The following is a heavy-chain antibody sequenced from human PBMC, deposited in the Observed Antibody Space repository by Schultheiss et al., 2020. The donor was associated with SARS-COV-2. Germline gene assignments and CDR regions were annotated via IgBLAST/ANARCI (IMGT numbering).Heavy chain of an antibody. V-gene: IGHV1-8*01. Sequence: GESLKISCKASGYTFTSYDINWVRQATGQGLEWMGWMNPNSGNTGYAQKFQGRVTMTRNTSISTAYMELSSLRAEDTAVYYCARAPSGSYSRHYWGQGTLVTVSS. CDR3: ARAPSGSYSRHY. D-gene: IGHD1-26*01. CDR2: MNPNSGNT. CDR1: GYTFTSYD. J-gene: IGHJ4*02.